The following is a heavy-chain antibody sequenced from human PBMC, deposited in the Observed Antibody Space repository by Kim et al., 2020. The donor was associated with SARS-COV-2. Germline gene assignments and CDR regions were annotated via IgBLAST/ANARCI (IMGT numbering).Heavy chain of an antibody. V-gene: IGHV3-23*01. D-gene: IGHD3-9*01. J-gene: IGHJ1*01. Sequence: GGSLRRSCAGSGFTLPSFTMAWVRQAPGKGLEWVSGISDGGISTYYADSVKGRFIVSRDKSRKTLYLQMNSLRAEDTATYFCYHDFLTGDELLQHWGQG. CDR2: ISDGGIST. CDR3: YHDFLTGDELLQH. CDR1: GFTLPSFT.